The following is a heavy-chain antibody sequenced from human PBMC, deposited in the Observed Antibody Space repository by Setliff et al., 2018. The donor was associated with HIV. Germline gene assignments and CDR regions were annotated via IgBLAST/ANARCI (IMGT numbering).Heavy chain of an antibody. CDR3: ASRGVLTPSDAFDI. CDR2: ISHSSSKI. Sequence: PGGSLRLSCVASGFSFSDYSMNWVRRAPGKGLEWLASISHSSSKIFYADSVRGRFYISRGNAENSLFLEMTSLRVDDTAVYSCASRGVLTPSDAFDIWGRGTMVTVSS. D-gene: IGHD2-21*02. J-gene: IGHJ3*02. V-gene: IGHV3-21*06. CDR1: GFSFSDYS.